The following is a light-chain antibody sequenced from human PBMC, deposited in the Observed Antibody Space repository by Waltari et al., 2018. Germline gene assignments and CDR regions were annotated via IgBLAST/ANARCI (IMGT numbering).Light chain of an antibody. Sequence: QPVLTQPPSASGTPGQRVTISCSGSSSNIGKNNVYWYQQLPGKAPKLLIYNDVQRPSGVPDRFSGSKSGTSASLAIGGLRSEDEADYYCVGWDGSLRAYVFGTGTMLTVL. CDR2: NDV. V-gene: IGLV1-47*01. J-gene: IGLJ1*01. CDR1: SSNIGKNN. CDR3: VGWDGSLRAYV.